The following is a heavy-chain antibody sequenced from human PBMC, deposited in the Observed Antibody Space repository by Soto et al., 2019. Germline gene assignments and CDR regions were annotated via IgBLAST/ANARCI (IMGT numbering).Heavy chain of an antibody. CDR1: GFTFSSYA. D-gene: IGHD3-3*01. Sequence: GGSLRLSCAASGFTFSSYAMSWVRQAPGKGLEWVSAISGSGGSTYYADSVKGRFTISRDNSKNTLYLQMNSLRAEDTAVYYCAKNRESYYDFWSGWATGWFDPWGQGTLVTVSS. V-gene: IGHV3-23*01. CDR2: ISGSGGST. J-gene: IGHJ5*02. CDR3: AKNRESYYDFWSGWATGWFDP.